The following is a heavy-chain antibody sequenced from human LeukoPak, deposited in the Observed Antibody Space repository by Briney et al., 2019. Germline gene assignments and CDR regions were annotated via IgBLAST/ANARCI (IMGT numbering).Heavy chain of an antibody. Sequence: PGGSLRLSCAASGFTFSSNSMTWVRQTPGKGLEWVSGISGSGDSTFYAVSVKGRFTISRDNSRNTLYLQMSSLRPEDTAVYYCTKWSGFGDDWGQGTLVTVSS. CDR1: GFTFSSNS. CDR2: ISGSGDST. J-gene: IGHJ4*02. V-gene: IGHV3-23*01. D-gene: IGHD3-10*01. CDR3: TKWSGFGDD.